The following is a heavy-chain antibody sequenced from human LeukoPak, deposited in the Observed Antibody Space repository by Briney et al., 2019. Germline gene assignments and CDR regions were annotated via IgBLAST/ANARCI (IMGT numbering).Heavy chain of an antibody. CDR1: GFTFSSYA. D-gene: IGHD2-21*01. CDR2: INHSGST. CDR3: ARVIVGY. J-gene: IGHJ4*02. V-gene: IGHV4-34*01. Sequence: GSLRLSCAASGFTFSSYAMSWVRQAPGKGLEWIGEINHSGSTNYNPSLKSRVTISVDTSKNQFSLKLSSVTAADTAVYYCARVIVGYWGQGTLVTVSS.